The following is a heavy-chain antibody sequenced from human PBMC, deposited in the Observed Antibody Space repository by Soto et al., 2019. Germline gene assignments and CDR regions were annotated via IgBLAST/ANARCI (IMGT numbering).Heavy chain of an antibody. Sequence: EVLLVESGGGLVQPGGSLRLSCATSGFTFNTYWMHWVRQAPGKGPVWVSRINNDGSATTYADSVKGRFTISRDNAKKTVYLQMNRLRVEDTAVYYCARDFNRGPMSDFAMAGWGLGTAVTASS. J-gene: IGHJ6*01. CDR1: GFTFNTYW. CDR2: INNDGSAT. CDR3: ARDFNRGPMSDFAMAG. D-gene: IGHD7-27*01. V-gene: IGHV3-74*03.